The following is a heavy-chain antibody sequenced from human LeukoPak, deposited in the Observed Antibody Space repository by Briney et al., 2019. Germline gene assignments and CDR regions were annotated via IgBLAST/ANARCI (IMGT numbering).Heavy chain of an antibody. CDR3: ARGRFGEWDNWFDP. CDR2: INPNSGAT. V-gene: IGHV1-2*02. J-gene: IGHJ5*02. CDR1: GYTFTDYY. D-gene: IGHD3-10*01. Sequence: ASVKVSCKASGYTFTDYYMHWVRQAPGQGLEWMAWINPNSGATNYAQKFQGRVTMTRDTSISTAYMELSRLTSDDTAVYFCARGRFGEWDNWFDPWGQGTLVTVSS.